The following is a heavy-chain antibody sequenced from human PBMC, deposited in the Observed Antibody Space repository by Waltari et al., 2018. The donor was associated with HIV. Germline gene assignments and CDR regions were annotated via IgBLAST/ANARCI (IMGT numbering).Heavy chain of an antibody. V-gene: IGHV4-34*02. CDR3: ARGYYYDTTEGWFDP. J-gene: IGHJ5*02. D-gene: IGHD3-22*01. CDR1: GGSLSGYY. CDR2: ISQSGTT. Sequence: QVQLQQWGTGLLKPSETLSLTCAVYGGSLSGYYWSWIRQSPGKGLEWIGQISQSGTTNYNPSRKRRVTMSVDTSRKQLSLKLTSVTAADTAVYYCARGYYYDTTEGWFDPWGQGTLVTVSS.